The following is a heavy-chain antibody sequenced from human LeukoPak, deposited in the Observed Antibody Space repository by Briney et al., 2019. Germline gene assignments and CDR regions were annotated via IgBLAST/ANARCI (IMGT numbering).Heavy chain of an antibody. CDR3: ARKVMDV. J-gene: IGHJ6*02. Sequence: PGGSLRLSCAASGFTLSIYDMHWVRQAPGKGLEWVAVIWYDGSNKYYADSVKGRFTISRDNSKNTLYLQMDSLRAEDTAVYYCARKVMDVWGQGTTVTVSS. CDR1: GFTLSIYD. CDR2: IWYDGSNK. V-gene: IGHV3-33*01.